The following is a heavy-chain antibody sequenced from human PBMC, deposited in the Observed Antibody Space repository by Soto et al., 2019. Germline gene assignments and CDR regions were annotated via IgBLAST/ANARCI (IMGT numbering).Heavy chain of an antibody. J-gene: IGHJ6*02. Sequence: SVKVSCKASGGTFSSYAISWVRQAPGQGLEWMGGIIPIFGTANYAQKFQGRVTITADESTSTAYMELSSLRSEDTAVYYCARPNGSGSYYWGRGAPRYGMDVWGQGTTVTVSS. CDR1: GGTFSSYA. CDR3: ARPNGSGSYYWGRGAPRYGMDV. CDR2: IIPIFGTA. V-gene: IGHV1-69*13. D-gene: IGHD3-10*01.